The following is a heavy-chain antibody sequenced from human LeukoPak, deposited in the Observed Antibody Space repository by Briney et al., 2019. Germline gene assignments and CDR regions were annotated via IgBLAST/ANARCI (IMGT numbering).Heavy chain of an antibody. Sequence: SETLSLTCTVSDDSFSSHYWTWIRQPPGKGLEWIGYISYIGSTNYNPSLKSRVTISVDTSKNQFSLEVSSLAAAGTAVYYFARDPTTVTKGFDIWGQGTLVTVSS. CDR2: ISYIGST. CDR3: ARDPTTVTKGFDI. CDR1: DDSFSSHY. D-gene: IGHD4-17*01. V-gene: IGHV4-59*11. J-gene: IGHJ3*02.